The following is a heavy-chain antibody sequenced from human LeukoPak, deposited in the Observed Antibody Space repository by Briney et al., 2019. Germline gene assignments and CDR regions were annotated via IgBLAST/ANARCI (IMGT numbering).Heavy chain of an antibody. Sequence: GASVKVSCKASGYTFTGYYMHWVRQAPGQGLEWMGWMNPNSGNTGYAQKFQGRVTITRNTSISTAYMELSSLRSEDTAVYYCARASSGGSYYYYYYYMDVWGKGTTVTVSS. D-gene: IGHD2-15*01. CDR1: GYTFTGYY. V-gene: IGHV1-8*03. CDR2: MNPNSGNT. J-gene: IGHJ6*03. CDR3: ARASSGGSYYYYYYYMDV.